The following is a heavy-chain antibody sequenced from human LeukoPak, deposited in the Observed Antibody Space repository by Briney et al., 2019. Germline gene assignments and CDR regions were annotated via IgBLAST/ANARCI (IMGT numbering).Heavy chain of an antibody. Sequence: SETLSLTCTASGCSISSYYWSWIRQPPGKGLEWIGYIYYSGSTYYNPSLKSRVTISVDTSKNQFSLKLSSVTAADTAVYYCARIFDYWGQGTLVTVSS. CDR3: ARIFDY. CDR1: GCSISSYY. CDR2: IYYSGST. J-gene: IGHJ4*02. V-gene: IGHV4-59*08.